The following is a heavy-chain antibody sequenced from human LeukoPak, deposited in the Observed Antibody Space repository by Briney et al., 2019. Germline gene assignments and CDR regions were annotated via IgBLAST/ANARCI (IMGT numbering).Heavy chain of an antibody. J-gene: IGHJ6*03. CDR2: INPNSGGT. D-gene: IGHD3-22*01. Sequence: ASVKVSCKASGYTFTGYYMHWVRQAPGQGLEWMGWINPNSGGTNYAQKFQGRVTMTRDTSISTAYMELSRLRSDDTAVYDCASNYDSNNDYYYYYYMDVWGKGTTVTVSS. CDR3: ASNYDSNNDYYYYYYMDV. V-gene: IGHV1-2*02. CDR1: GYTFTGYY.